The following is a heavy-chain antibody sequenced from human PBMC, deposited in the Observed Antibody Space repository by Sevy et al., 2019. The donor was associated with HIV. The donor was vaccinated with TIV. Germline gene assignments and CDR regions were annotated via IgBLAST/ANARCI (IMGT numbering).Heavy chain of an antibody. V-gene: IGHV3-11*01. CDR1: GFTFSDYY. Sequence: GGSLRISCSASGFTFSDYYMSWLRQAPGKGLEWLSYISGSDGTIYYADSVKGRFTISRDNAKNSLYLQMNSLRAEDTAMYYCARDHVKDGDLGDYYYFASDLRGQGTTVTVSS. D-gene: IGHD4-17*01. CDR2: ISGSDGTI. CDR3: ARDHVKDGDLGDYYYFASDL. J-gene: IGHJ6*02.